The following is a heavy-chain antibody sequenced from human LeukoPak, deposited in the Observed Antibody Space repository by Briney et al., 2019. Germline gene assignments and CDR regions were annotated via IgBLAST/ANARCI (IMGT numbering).Heavy chain of an antibody. Sequence: PSETLSLTCAVYGGSFSGYYWSRIRQPPGKGLEWIGEINHSGSTNYNPSLKSRVTISVDTSKNQFSLKLSSVTAADTAVYYCARVRGSGWLYYFDYWGQGTLVTVSS. J-gene: IGHJ4*02. CDR3: ARVRGSGWLYYFDY. CDR2: INHSGST. CDR1: GGSFSGYY. V-gene: IGHV4-34*01. D-gene: IGHD6-19*01.